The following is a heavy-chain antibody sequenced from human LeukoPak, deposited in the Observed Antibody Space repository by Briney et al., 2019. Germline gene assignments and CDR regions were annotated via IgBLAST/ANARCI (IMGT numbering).Heavy chain of an antibody. CDR3: ARGPLYYYDSSGYYSSFDY. J-gene: IGHJ4*02. CDR1: GYTFTSYY. CDR2: INPSGGST. D-gene: IGHD3-22*01. Sequence: ASVKVSCKASGYTFTSYYMHWVRQAPGQGLEWMGIINPSGGSTSYAQKVQGRVTMTRDMSTSTVYMELSSLRSEDTAAYYCARGPLYYYDSSGYYSSFDYWGQGTLVTVSS. V-gene: IGHV1-46*01.